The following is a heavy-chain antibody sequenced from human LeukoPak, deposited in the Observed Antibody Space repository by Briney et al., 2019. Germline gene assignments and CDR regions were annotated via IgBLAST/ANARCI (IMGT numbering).Heavy chain of an antibody. D-gene: IGHD1-26*01. V-gene: IGHV1-18*01. CDR2: ISPYNGNT. CDR3: ARETSPYTGSPQDH. J-gene: IGHJ4*02. CDR1: GYTFVTYG. Sequence: ASVQVSCKASGYTFVTYGISWVRQAPGQGLEWMGWISPYNGNTNYAQKFQGRVTMTTDTSTTTAYMELRSLRSDDTAVYYCARETSPYTGSPQDHWGQGTLVTVSS.